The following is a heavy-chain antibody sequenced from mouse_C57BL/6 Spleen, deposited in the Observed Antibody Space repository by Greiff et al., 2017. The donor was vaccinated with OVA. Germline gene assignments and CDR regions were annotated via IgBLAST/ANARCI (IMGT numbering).Heavy chain of an antibody. D-gene: IGHD1-1*01. CDR1: YTFSRRVH. CDR3: SEDSAVYYCTVVATPNAMDY. Sequence: QVQLQQSGPELERPWASVKISCQAFYTFSRRVHFAIRDTNYWMQWVKQRPGQGLEWIGAIYPGNGDTSYNQKFKGKATLTADKSSSTAYMQLSSLTSEDSAVYYCTVVATPNAMDYWGQGTSVTVSS. V-gene: IGHV1-87*01. J-gene: IGHJ4*01. CDR2: GQGLEWIG.